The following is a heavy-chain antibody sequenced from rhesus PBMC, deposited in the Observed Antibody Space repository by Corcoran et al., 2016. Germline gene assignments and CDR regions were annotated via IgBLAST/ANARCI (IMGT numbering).Heavy chain of an antibody. CDR1: GGSISGGYG. CDR2: IYRSSGNT. V-gene: IGHV4S7*01. CDR3: ARVVITIFGVVITFDY. Sequence: QVQLQESGPGLLKPSETLSLTCAVSGGSISGGYGWGWIRQPPGKGLEWIGSIYRSSGNTYYNPSLKSRVTISTDPSKNQFSLKLSSVTAADTAVYYCARVVITIFGVVITFDYWGQGVLVTVSS. J-gene: IGHJ4*01. D-gene: IGHD3-3*01.